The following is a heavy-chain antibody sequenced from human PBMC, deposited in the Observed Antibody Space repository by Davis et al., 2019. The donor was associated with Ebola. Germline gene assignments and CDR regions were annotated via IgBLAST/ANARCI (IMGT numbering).Heavy chain of an antibody. CDR2: INPSGGST. CDR1: GYTFTSYY. CDR3: ARDPGGSYPMS. Sequence: ASVKVSCKASGYTFTSYYMHWVRQAPGQGLEWMGIINPSGGSTSYAQKFQGRVTMTTDTSTSTAYMELRSLRSDDTAVYYCARDPGGSYPMSWGQGTLVTVSS. D-gene: IGHD1-26*01. V-gene: IGHV1-46*01. J-gene: IGHJ5*02.